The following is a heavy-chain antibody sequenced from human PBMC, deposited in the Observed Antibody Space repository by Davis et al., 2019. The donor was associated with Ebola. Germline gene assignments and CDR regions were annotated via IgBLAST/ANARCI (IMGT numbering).Heavy chain of an antibody. Sequence: PSETLSLTCVVNGYSFNGYYWNWIRQPPGKGLEWIGEINHSGTTHYNPSLKSRVLISINTSENKFSLKMTSVTAADTAVYFCASGGSSWWFGGSFQYWGQGSLVTVSS. CDR3: ASGGSSWWFGGSFQY. CDR1: GYSFNGYY. J-gene: IGHJ1*01. V-gene: IGHV4-34*01. CDR2: INHSGTT. D-gene: IGHD2-15*01.